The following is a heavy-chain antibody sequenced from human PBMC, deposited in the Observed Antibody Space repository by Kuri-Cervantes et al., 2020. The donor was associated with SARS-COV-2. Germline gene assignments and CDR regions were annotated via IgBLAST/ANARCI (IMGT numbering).Heavy chain of an antibody. J-gene: IGHJ6*03. V-gene: IGHV1-46*01. CDR1: GYTFTSYY. Sequence: ASVKVSCKASGYTFTSYYMHWVRQAPGQGLEWMGIINPSGGSTSYAQKFQGRVTMTRNTSISTAYMELSSLRSEDTAVYYCARGLIGYYGSGTYPRDGYYYYYMDVWGQGTTVTVSS. D-gene: IGHD3-10*01. CDR3: ARGLIGYYGSGTYPRDGYYYYYMDV. CDR2: INPSGGST.